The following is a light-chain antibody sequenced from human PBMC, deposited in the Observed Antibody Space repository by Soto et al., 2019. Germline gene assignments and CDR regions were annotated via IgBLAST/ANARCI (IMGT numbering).Light chain of an antibody. J-gene: IGKJ5*01. CDR2: GAS. CDR1: QSVTNF. Sequence: EIVLTQSPATLSLSPGERATLSCRASQSVTNFLAWYQQKLGQAPRLLIYGASTRATGIPARFSGSGSGTEFTLTISSLQSEDFAVYYCQQYNNWPPITFGQGTRLEIK. CDR3: QQYNNWPPIT. V-gene: IGKV3-15*01.